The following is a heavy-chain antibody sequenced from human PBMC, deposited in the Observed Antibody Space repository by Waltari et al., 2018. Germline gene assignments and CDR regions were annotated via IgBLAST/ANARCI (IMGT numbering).Heavy chain of an antibody. Sequence: QVQLQQWGAGLMRPSKTVSLTCGVSGGPFNDFWSWFRQTPGKGLEWIGDISHSGSTDNNPSLKSRVTLSVDTSKSQFFLKVRSVTVADTALYYCAGGRRTGQWSGDSFQYIYHGSDVWGQGTTVTVSS. D-gene: IGHD2-15*01. J-gene: IGHJ6*02. V-gene: IGHV4-34*01. CDR3: AGGRRTGQWSGDSFQYIYHGSDV. CDR1: GGPFNDF. CDR2: ISHSGST.